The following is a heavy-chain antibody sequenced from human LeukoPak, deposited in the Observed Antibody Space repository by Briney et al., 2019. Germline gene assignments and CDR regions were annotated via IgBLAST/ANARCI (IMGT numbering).Heavy chain of an antibody. V-gene: IGHV3-30*02. Sequence: GGSLRLSCTTSGFTFGESAMSWVRQAPGKGLEWVAFIRNDGSNKYYADSVKGRFIISRDNAKNSLYLQLNSLRAEDTALYYCARDTHYYGSGSPAFDLWGRGTMVTVSS. CDR1: GFTFGESA. CDR3: ARDTHYYGSGSPAFDL. D-gene: IGHD3-10*01. J-gene: IGHJ3*01. CDR2: IRNDGSNK.